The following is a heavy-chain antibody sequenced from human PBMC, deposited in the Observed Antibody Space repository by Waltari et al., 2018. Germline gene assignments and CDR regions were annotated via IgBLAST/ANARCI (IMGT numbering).Heavy chain of an antibody. CDR3: AKTHGYSSSWAKFDH. CDR2: ISRSGDNT. CDR1: GFTFSTYA. D-gene: IGHD6-13*01. J-gene: IGHJ4*02. Sequence: EVQLLESGGNLVQPGGSLRLSCAASGFTFSTYAMTWVRQAPGKGLEWVSTISRSGDNTYYADSVKGRFTISRDNSKNTLHLQMNSLRAEDTAVYSCAKTHGYSSSWAKFDHWGQGTLVTVSS. V-gene: IGHV3-23*01.